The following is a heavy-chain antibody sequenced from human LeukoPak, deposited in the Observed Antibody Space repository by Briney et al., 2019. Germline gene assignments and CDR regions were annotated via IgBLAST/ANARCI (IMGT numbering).Heavy chain of an antibody. CDR3: ARGGSGSLADDY. D-gene: IGHD3-10*01. CDR2: IYYSGST. V-gene: IGHV4-31*03. Sequence: PSETLSPTCTVSGGSISSGGYYWSWIRQHPGKGLEWIGYIYYSGSTYYNPSLKSRVTISVDTSKNQFSLKLSSVTAADTAVYYCARGGSGSLADDYWGQGTLVTVSS. CDR1: GGSISSGGYY. J-gene: IGHJ4*02.